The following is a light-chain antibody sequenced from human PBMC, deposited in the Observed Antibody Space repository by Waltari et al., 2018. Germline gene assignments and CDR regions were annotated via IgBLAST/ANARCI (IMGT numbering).Light chain of an antibody. J-gene: IGLJ2*01. V-gene: IGLV2-23*02. CDR2: EVN. CDR3: CSYAGSTTVL. Sequence: QSALTQPASVSGSPGQSITISCTGTSSDVGSYNFVSWYQQHPDKAPKLMIYEVNKRPSGVSNRFPGSKSGNTASLTIAGLQAEDEADYYCCSYAGSTTVLFGGGTNLTVL. CDR1: SSDVGSYNF.